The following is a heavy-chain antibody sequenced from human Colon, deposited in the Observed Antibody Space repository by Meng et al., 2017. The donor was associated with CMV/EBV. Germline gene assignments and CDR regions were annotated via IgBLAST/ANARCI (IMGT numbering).Heavy chain of an antibody. CDR2: IYYNGIT. V-gene: IGHV4-59*01. J-gene: IGHJ4*02. Sequence: GSLRLSCTVSGGSISSYYWSWIRQPPGKGLEWIGYIYYNGITNHNPSLKSRVTMSVDPSKNQFSVKLTFVTAADTAIYYCARAYSSSYRVDSWGQGTLVTVSS. CDR1: GGSISSYY. CDR3: ARAYSSSYRVDS. D-gene: IGHD6-6*01.